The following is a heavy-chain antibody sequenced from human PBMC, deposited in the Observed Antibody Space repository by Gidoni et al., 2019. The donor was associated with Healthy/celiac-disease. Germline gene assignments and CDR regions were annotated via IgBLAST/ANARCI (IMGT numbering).Heavy chain of an antibody. J-gene: IGHJ6*02. Sequence: QLQLQDSGPGLVKPSETLSLTCTVSDGSIRSSSYYSGWIPQPPGKGMEWIGSIYYSRSTYYNPSLKSRSTISVVTSTNQFSHKLSSVTAADTAVYYCAREELLWFGELSSHYYYGMDVWGQGTTVTVSS. D-gene: IGHD3-10*01. CDR3: AREELLWFGELSSHYYYGMDV. CDR1: DGSIRSSSYY. CDR2: IYYSRST. V-gene: IGHV4-39*07.